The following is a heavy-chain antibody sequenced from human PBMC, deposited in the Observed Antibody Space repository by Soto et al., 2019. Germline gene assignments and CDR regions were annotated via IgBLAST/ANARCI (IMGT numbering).Heavy chain of an antibody. J-gene: IGHJ4*02. CDR1: GFTFSSYW. CDR3: ARDRGRSSSGSTRFFDY. CDR2: IKIDGSEK. D-gene: IGHD6-19*01. Sequence: PGGSLRLSCAASGFTFSSYWMSWVRQAPGKGLEWVANIKIDGSEKYYVDSVKGRFTISRDNAKNSLYLQMNSLRAEDTAVYYCARDRGRSSSGSTRFFDYWGQGTPVTVSS. V-gene: IGHV3-7*01.